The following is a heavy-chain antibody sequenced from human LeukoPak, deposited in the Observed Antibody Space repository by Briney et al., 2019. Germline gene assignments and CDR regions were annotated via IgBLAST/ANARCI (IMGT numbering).Heavy chain of an antibody. CDR2: IIPIFGTA. CDR1: GYRFITFG. CDR3: ARNAGDYDFWSGYYPYYYYYMDV. D-gene: IGHD3-3*01. J-gene: IGHJ6*03. Sequence: ASVKVSCKTSGYRFITFGINWVRQAPGQGLEWMGGIIPIFGTANYAQKFQGRVTITTDESTSTAYMELSSLRSEDTAVYYCARNAGDYDFWSGYYPYYYYYMDVWGKGTTVTVSS. V-gene: IGHV1-69*05.